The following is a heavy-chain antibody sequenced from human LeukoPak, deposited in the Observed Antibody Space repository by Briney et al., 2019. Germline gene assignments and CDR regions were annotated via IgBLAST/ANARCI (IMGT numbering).Heavy chain of an antibody. CDR1: GFTFSSYS. CDR3: ARGGRWELLSFIDY. Sequence: GGSLRLSCAASGFTFSSYSMNWVRQAPGKGLEWVSSISSSSSYIYYADSVKGRFTISRDNAKNSLYLQMNSLRAEDTAVYYCARGGRWELLSFIDYWGQGTLVTVSS. CDR2: ISSSSSYI. V-gene: IGHV3-21*01. D-gene: IGHD1-26*01. J-gene: IGHJ4*02.